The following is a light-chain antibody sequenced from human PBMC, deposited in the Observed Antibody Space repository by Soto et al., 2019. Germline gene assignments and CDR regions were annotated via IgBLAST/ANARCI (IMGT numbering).Light chain of an antibody. CDR3: QQFNNWPHT. V-gene: IGKV3-20*01. J-gene: IGKJ2*01. CDR1: QRVTSNY. Sequence: EIVLTQSPGTLSLSPGERATLSCGASQRVTSNYLAWYQQKPGQAPRLLIFGASTRATGIPDRFSGSGSGTDFTLTISRLEPEDFAVYYCQQFNNWPHTFGQGTRLEIK. CDR2: GAS.